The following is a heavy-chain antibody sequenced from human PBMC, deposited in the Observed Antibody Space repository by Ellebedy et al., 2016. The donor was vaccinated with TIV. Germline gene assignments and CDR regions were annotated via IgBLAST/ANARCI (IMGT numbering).Heavy chain of an antibody. J-gene: IGHJ6*02. CDR3: ARGGLSAYYYGMDV. Sequence: ASAKVSCXASGYTFTSYGISWVRQAPGQGLEWMGWISAYNGNTNYAQKLQGRVTMTTDTSTSTAYMELRSLRSDDTAVYYCARGGLSAYYYGMDVWGQGTTVTVSS. D-gene: IGHD4/OR15-4a*01. V-gene: IGHV1-18*04. CDR1: GYTFTSYG. CDR2: ISAYNGNT.